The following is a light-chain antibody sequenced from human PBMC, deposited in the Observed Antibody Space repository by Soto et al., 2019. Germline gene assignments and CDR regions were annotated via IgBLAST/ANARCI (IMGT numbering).Light chain of an antibody. V-gene: IGKV4-1*01. CDR1: QSVLYSSNNKNY. Sequence: DIVMTQSPDSLAVSLGERATINCKSSQSVLYSSNNKNYLAWYQQKPGQPPKLLIYWASTRESGVPDRLSGSGSGTDFTLTISSLQAEDVAVYYCQQYYTNALTFGGGTKVGVK. J-gene: IGKJ4*01. CDR3: QQYYTNALT. CDR2: WAS.